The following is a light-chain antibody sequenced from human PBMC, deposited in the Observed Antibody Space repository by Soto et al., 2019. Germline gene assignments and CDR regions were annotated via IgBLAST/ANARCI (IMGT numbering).Light chain of an antibody. CDR1: QSINTD. V-gene: IGKV3-15*01. J-gene: IGKJ4*01. CDR2: GAS. CDR3: QQYINWPLT. Sequence: EIVMTQSPVTLSVSPGERATLSCRASQSINTDLAWYQQKPGQAPRLLIYGASTRATGIPARFRGSGSGTEFTLTISSLQSEDFAVYYCQQYINWPLTFGGGAKVEIK.